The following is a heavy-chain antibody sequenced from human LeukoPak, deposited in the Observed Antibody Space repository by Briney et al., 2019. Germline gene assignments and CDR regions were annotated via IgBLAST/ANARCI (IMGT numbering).Heavy chain of an antibody. V-gene: IGHV3-23*01. J-gene: IGHJ5*02. CDR3: AKPLIVGVTWFDP. CDR2: ISGSGGST. D-gene: IGHD1-26*01. CDR1: RFTFSSYA. Sequence: GGSLRLSCAASRFTFSSYAMSWVRQAPGKGLEWVSAISGSGGSTYYADSVKGRFTISRDNSKNALYLQMNSLRAEDTAVYYCAKPLIVGVTWFDPWGQGTLVTVSS.